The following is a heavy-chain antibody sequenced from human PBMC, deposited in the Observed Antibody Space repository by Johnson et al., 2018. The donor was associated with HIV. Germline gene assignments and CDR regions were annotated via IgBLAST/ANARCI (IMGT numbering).Heavy chain of an antibody. CDR2: IYSGGST. CDR1: GFTVSSNY. Sequence: VQLVESGGGLVQPGGSLRLSCAASGFTVSSNYMSWVRQAPGKGLEWVSVIYSGGSTYYADSVKGRFTISRDNSKNTLYLQMNSLRAEDTAVYYCAREATYYYYVWGSYAFDIWGQGTMVTVSS. D-gene: IGHD3-16*01. CDR3: AREATYYYYVWGSYAFDI. V-gene: IGHV3-66*01. J-gene: IGHJ3*02.